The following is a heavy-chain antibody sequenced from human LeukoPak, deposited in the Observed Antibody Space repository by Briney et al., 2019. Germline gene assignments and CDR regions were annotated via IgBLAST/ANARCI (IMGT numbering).Heavy chain of an antibody. Sequence: GGSLRLSCAASGFTFSSYSMNWVRQAPGKGLEWVSSISSSSSYIYYADSVKGRFTISRDNAKNSLYLQMNSLRAEDTAVYYCAKVMYYDFWSGYLYFDYWGQGTLVTVSS. D-gene: IGHD3-3*01. CDR3: AKVMYYDFWSGYLYFDY. V-gene: IGHV3-21*04. J-gene: IGHJ4*02. CDR1: GFTFSSYS. CDR2: ISSSSSYI.